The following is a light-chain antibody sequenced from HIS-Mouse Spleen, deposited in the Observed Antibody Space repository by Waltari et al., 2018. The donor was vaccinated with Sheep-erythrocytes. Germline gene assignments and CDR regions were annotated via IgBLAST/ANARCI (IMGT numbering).Light chain of an antibody. CDR2: DVS. Sequence: QSALTQPRSVSGSPGQSVTISCTGTSRDGGGYNYVSWYQQHPGKAPKLMIYDVSKRPSGVPDRFSGSKSSNTASLTISGLQAEDEADYYCCSYAGSYNHVFATGTKVTVL. CDR3: CSYAGSYNHV. J-gene: IGLJ1*01. CDR1: SRDGGGYNY. V-gene: IGLV2-11*01.